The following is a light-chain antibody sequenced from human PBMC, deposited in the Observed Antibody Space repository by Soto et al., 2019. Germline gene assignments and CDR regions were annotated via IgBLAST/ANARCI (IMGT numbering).Light chain of an antibody. V-gene: IGLV2-14*03. CDR1: SSDVGGFNS. Sequence: QSALTQPASVSGSPGQSITISCTGTSSDVGGFNSVSWYQLRPGTAPKLILYDVVDRPSGVSYRFSGSKSGNTASLTISGLQAAVEADYFCSSYTSTMTNVFGSGTKVTVL. CDR2: DVV. J-gene: IGLJ1*01. CDR3: SSYTSTMTNV.